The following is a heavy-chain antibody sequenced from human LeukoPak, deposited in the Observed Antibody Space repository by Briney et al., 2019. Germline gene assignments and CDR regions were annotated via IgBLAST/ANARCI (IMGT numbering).Heavy chain of an antibody. CDR1: GGSISNYY. D-gene: IGHD3-22*01. CDR3: ARGEYYSDSSGYDY. V-gene: IGHV4-59*08. CDR2: IYYSGST. J-gene: IGHJ4*02. Sequence: SETLSLTCTVSGGSISNYYWSWIRQPPGKGLEWIGYIYYSGSTKYNPSLKSRVTISVDTSKNQFSLKLSSVTAADTAVYYCARGEYYSDSSGYDYWGQGTLSSSPQ.